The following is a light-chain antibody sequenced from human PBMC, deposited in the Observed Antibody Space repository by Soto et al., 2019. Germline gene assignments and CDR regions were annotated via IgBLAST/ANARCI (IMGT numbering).Light chain of an antibody. CDR1: QGIRHD. Sequence: AIQMTHSPASLSASLGYRFTITFRASQGIRHDLGWYQQKPGKAPKLLIYAASSLQSGVPSRFSGSGSGTDFTLTISSLQPEDFATYYCLQDYNYPLTFGGGTKVDIK. CDR3: LQDYNYPLT. J-gene: IGKJ4*01. CDR2: AAS. V-gene: IGKV1-6*01.